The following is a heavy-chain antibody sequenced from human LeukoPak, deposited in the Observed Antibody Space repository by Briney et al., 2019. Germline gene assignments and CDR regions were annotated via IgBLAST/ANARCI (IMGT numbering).Heavy chain of an antibody. D-gene: IGHD5-18*01. J-gene: IGHJ4*02. V-gene: IGHV3-33*08. CDR2: IRYDGSKK. CDR1: GFTFSSYG. CDR3: ARTGDTERFDY. Sequence: GRSLRLSCAASGFTFSSYGIHWVRQAPGKGLEWVALIRYDGSKKDYADSVKGRFTISRDNSKNTLHLQMNSLRAEDTAVYYCARTGDTERFDYWGQGTLVTVSS.